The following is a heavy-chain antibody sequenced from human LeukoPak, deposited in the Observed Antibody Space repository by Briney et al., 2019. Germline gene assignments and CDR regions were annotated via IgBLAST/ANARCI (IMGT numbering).Heavy chain of an antibody. CDR2: IFPGDSDT. V-gene: IGHV5-51*01. D-gene: IGHD2-15*01. CDR3: ASEYCSGGNCYFDY. J-gene: IGHJ4*02. CDR1: EYSFATYW. Sequence: GESLKISCKGSEYSFATYWIGWVRQMPGQGLEWMGIIFPGDSDTRYSPSFQGQVTISADKSISTAYLQWRSLKASDTAIYYCASEYCSGGNCYFDYWGKGTLVTVS.